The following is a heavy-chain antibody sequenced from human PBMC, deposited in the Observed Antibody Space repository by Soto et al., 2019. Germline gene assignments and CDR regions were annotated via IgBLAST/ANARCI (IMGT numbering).Heavy chain of an antibody. D-gene: IGHD6-6*01. V-gene: IGHV5-51*01. CDR1: GYSFTSYW. CDR3: ARAPYSSSPAGILYYYGMDV. Sequence: GESLKISCKGSGYSFTSYWIGWVRQMPGKGLEWMGIIYPGDSDTRYSPSFQGQVTISADKSISTAYLQWSSLKASDTAMYYCARAPYSSSPAGILYYYGMDVWGQGTTVTVSS. J-gene: IGHJ6*02. CDR2: IYPGDSDT.